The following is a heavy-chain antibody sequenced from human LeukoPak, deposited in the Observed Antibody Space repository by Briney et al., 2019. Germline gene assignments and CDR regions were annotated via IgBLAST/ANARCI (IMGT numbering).Heavy chain of an antibody. CDR1: GFTFSSYA. V-gene: IGHV3-30-3*01. D-gene: IGHD6-13*01. Sequence: GRSLRLSCAASGFTFSSYAMHWVRQAPGKGLEWVAVISYDGSNKYYADSVKGRFTISRDNSKNTLYLQMNSLRAEDTAVYYCAKDRYSSSTTSWGQGTLVTVSS. CDR3: AKDRYSSSTTS. CDR2: ISYDGSNK. J-gene: IGHJ4*02.